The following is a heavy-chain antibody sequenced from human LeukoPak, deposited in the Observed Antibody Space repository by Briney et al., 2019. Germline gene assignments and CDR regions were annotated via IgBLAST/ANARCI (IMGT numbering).Heavy chain of an antibody. V-gene: IGHV3-7*03. CDR3: ARGGLGFLYFDY. D-gene: IGHD3-3*01. CDR2: IQPQGSET. J-gene: IGHJ4*02. CDR1: GFTFGDYA. Sequence: PGGSLRLSCTASGFTFGDYAMSWFRQAPGKGLECVAYIQPQGSETNYVDSVKGRFTISRDNIENSLYLQMNSLRAEDTAVYYCARGGLGFLYFDYWGQGTLVTASS.